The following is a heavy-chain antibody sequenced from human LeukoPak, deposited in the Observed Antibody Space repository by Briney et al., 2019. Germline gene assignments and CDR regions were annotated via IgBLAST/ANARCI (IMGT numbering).Heavy chain of an antibody. J-gene: IGHJ4*02. CDR3: ARDSLVGAYYYFDF. CDR1: GGSISSSSHH. D-gene: IGHD1-26*01. Sequence: PSETLSLTCTVSGGSISSSSHHWGWIRQPPGKGLEWVGSVYYTGSTYYNPSLKSRVTISLDTSKNQFSLKLTSVTAADTAVYYCARDSLVGAYYYFDFWGQGTLVTVSS. CDR2: VYYTGST. V-gene: IGHV4-39*07.